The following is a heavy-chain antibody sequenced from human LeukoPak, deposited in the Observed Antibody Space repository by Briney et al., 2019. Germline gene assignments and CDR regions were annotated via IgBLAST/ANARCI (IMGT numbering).Heavy chain of an antibody. J-gene: IGHJ4*02. CDR3: ARGTPRRGWPFVY. D-gene: IGHD6-19*01. V-gene: IGHV4-34*01. Sequence: SETLSLTCAVYGGSFSAYYWSWIRQPPGKGLEWIGEINHSGSTNYNPSLKSRVTISVDTSKNQFSLKLSSVTAADTAVYYCARGTPRRGWPFVYWGQGTLVTVSS. CDR1: GGSFSAYY. CDR2: INHSGST.